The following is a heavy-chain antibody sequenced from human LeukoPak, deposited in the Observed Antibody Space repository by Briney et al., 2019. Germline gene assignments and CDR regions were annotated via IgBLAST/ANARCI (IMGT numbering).Heavy chain of an antibody. V-gene: IGHV5-51*01. CDR1: GYVFTSYW. CDR2: IYPDDSET. Sequence: GESLKISCKGFGYVFTSYWIGWVRQMPGKGLEWMGIIYPDDSETRYSPSFQGRVTISAAKSISTAFLQWSSLKASDTATYYCATAARGHFDTWGQGTPVTVSS. CDR3: ATAARGHFDT. J-gene: IGHJ4*02. D-gene: IGHD5-18*01.